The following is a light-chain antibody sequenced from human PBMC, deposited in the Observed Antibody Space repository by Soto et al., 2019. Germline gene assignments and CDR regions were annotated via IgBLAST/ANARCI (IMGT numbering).Light chain of an antibody. J-gene: IGKJ1*01. CDR1: QSVTSNY. CDR3: QQYGGSPRT. V-gene: IGKV3-20*01. Sequence: IVLTQPPDTLSLSPGARATLSCRASQSVTSNYLAWYQQKPGQAPRLLIYGASSRATGIPDRFSGSGSGTDFTLTISRLETEDFSVYYCQQYGGSPRTFGQGTNVEIK. CDR2: GAS.